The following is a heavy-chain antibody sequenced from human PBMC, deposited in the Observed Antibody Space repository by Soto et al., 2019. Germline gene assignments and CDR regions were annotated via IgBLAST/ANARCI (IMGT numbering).Heavy chain of an antibody. D-gene: IGHD6-13*01. CDR3: ATILGGYSSNPSDY. Sequence: GGSLRLSCAASGFTFSSYSMNWVRQAPGKGLEWVSSISSSSSYIYYADSVKGRFTISRDNAKNSLYLQMNSLRAEDTAVYYCATILGGYSSNPSDYWGQGTLVTVSS. J-gene: IGHJ4*02. CDR2: ISSSSSYI. V-gene: IGHV3-21*01. CDR1: GFTFSSYS.